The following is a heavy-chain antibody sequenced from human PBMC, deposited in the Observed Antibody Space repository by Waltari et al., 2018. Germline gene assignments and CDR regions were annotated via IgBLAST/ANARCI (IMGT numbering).Heavy chain of an antibody. CDR3: AKDPERGYSYGYTPSTDAFDI. CDR2: ISSSSSYI. Sequence: EVQLVESGGGLVKPGGSLRLSCAASGFTFSSYSMNWVRQAPGKGLEWVSSISSSSSYIYYADSVKGRFTISRDNAKNSLYLQMNSLRAEDTAVYYCAKDPERGYSYGYTPSTDAFDIWGQGTMVTVSS. V-gene: IGHV3-21*01. J-gene: IGHJ3*02. CDR1: GFTFSSYS. D-gene: IGHD5-18*01.